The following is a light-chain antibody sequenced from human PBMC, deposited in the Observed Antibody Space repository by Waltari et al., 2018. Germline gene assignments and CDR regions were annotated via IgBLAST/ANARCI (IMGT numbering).Light chain of an antibody. CDR1: SSAVGGYNY. V-gene: IGLV2-14*01. Sequence: QSALTQPASVSGSPGTSTTISCTGTSSAVGGYNYVSWYQQHPGKAPKLMIYDVSKRPSGVSNRFSGSKSGNTASLTISGLQAEDEADYYCSSYTSSSTVGVFGTGTKVTVL. J-gene: IGLJ1*01. CDR2: DVS. CDR3: SSYTSSSTVGV.